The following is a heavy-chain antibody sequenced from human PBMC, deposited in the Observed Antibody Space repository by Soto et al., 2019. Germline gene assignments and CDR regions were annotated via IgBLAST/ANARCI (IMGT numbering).Heavy chain of an antibody. J-gene: IGHJ4*02. CDR3: AREGSGWKYFDY. Sequence: QVKLVQSGAEVKKPGASVKVSCKGSGYTFTANYIKWVRQAPGQGLEWMGWINPNSGCTTYAQKFQGRVTLTRDTSITTAYRELSRLTCDDTAVYFCAREGSGWKYFDYWGQGSLVTVPS. V-gene: IGHV1-2*02. D-gene: IGHD6-19*01. CDR2: INPNSGCT. CDR1: GYTFTANY.